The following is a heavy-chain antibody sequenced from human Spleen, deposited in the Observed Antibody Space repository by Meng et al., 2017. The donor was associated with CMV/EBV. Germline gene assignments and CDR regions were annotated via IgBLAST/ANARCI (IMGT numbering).Heavy chain of an antibody. Sequence: SFKASGYTFTDTYFHWVRQAPGQGLEWMGWIYPNSGGTHYAQKFQGRLTVTTDTSISTGYMELSSLGSDDTAVYYCARDNDWGPDYWGQGTLVTVSS. CDR2: IYPNSGGT. J-gene: IGHJ4*02. V-gene: IGHV1-2*02. D-gene: IGHD3-9*01. CDR3: ARDNDWGPDY. CDR1: GYTFTDTY.